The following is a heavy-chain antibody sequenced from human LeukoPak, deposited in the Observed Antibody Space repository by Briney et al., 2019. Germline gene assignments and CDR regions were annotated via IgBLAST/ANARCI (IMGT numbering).Heavy chain of an antibody. J-gene: IGHJ4*02. V-gene: IGHV3-11*04. CDR3: ARDQKSLGSGYVWNYFDY. CDR1: GFTFSDYY. Sequence: GGSLRLSCAASGFTFSDYYMSWIRQAPGKGLEWVSYISSTGSTIYYADSVKGRFTISRDNAKNSLYLQMNSLRAEDTAVYYCARDQKSLGSGYVWNYFDYWGQGTLVTVSS. CDR2: ISSTGSTI. D-gene: IGHD6-19*01.